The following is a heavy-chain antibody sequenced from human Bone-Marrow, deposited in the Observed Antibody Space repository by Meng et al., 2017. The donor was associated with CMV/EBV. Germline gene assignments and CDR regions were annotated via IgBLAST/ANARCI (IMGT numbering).Heavy chain of an antibody. CDR3: ARDVGVIVVVPAAISWSDP. CDR2: ISSSSSYI. D-gene: IGHD2-2*01. CDR1: GFTFSSYS. J-gene: IGHJ5*02. Sequence: GESLKISCAASGFTFSSYSMNWVRQAPGKGLEWVSSISSSSSYIYYADSVKGRFTISRDNAKNSLYLQMNSLRAEDTAVYYCARDVGVIVVVPAAISWSDPWGQGTLVTVSS. V-gene: IGHV3-21*01.